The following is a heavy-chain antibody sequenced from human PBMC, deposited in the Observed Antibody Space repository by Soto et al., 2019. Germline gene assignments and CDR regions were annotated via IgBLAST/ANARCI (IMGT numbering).Heavy chain of an antibody. V-gene: IGHV3-21*01. CDR2: ISSSSSYI. CDR1: GFTFSSYS. D-gene: IGHD3-3*01. Sequence: PWGSLRLSCAASGFTFSSYSMNWVRQAPGKGLEWVSSISSSSSYIYYADSVKGRFTISRDNAKNSLYRQMNSLRAEDTAVYYCARSWNYYYYYGMDVWGQGTTVTVSS. J-gene: IGHJ6*02. CDR3: ARSWNYYYYYGMDV.